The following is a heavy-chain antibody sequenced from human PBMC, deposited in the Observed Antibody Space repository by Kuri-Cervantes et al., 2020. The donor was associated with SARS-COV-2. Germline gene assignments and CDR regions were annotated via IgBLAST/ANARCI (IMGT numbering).Heavy chain of an antibody. CDR2: ISSSSYI. CDR1: GFTLSNYA. Sequence: GESLKISCAASGFTLSNYAMSWVRQAPGKGLEWVSSISSSSYIYYADSVKGRFTISRDNAKNSLYLRMNSLRAEDTAVYYCAKDSGLVSWGQGTLVTVSS. CDR3: AKDSGLVS. V-gene: IGHV3-69-1*02. D-gene: IGHD3-10*01. J-gene: IGHJ5*02.